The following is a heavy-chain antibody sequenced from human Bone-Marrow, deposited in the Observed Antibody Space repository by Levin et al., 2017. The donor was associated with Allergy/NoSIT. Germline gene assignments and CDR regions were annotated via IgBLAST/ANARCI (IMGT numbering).Heavy chain of an antibody. Sequence: SGGSLRLSCAASGFTFSSYTMSWVRQAPGKGLEWVSAITTTGANTYYADSVKGRFTISRDNSKNTLYLQMNSLRVDDTAVYYCAKVAVPTIRLGMDVWGQGTTVTVSS. CDR2: ITTTGANT. D-gene: IGHD5-12*01. CDR3: AKVAVPTIRLGMDV. J-gene: IGHJ6*02. V-gene: IGHV3-23*01. CDR1: GFTFSSYT.